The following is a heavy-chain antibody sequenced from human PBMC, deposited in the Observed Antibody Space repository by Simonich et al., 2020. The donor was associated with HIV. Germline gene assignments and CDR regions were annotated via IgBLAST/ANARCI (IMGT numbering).Heavy chain of an antibody. CDR3: VRRPIRGYYDGSDYGDY. J-gene: IGHJ4*02. CDR1: GGSCSSYY. V-gene: IGHV4-34*01. D-gene: IGHD3-22*01. CDR2: INHSERT. Sequence: QVQLQQWGAGLLKPSETLSLTCAVYGGSCSSYYWNWIRQPPGKGLGWIVEINHSERTNYNPSLKNRVTIAVDTSNNQFSLKMNSVTAADTAVYYCVRRPIRGYYDGSDYGDYWGQGTLVTVSS.